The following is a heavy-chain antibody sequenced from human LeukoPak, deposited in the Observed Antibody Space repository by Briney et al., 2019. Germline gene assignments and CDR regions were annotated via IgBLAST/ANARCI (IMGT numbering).Heavy chain of an antibody. V-gene: IGHV4-61*02. J-gene: IGHJ4*02. D-gene: IGHD1-26*01. CDR1: GGSISSGSYY. Sequence: SQTLSLTCTVSGGSISSGSYYWSWIRQPAGKGLEWIGRIYTSGSTNYNPSPKSRVTISVDTSKNQFSLKLSSVSAADTAVYYCAREPVGATAPFDYWGQGTLVTVSS. CDR2: IYTSGST. CDR3: AREPVGATAPFDY.